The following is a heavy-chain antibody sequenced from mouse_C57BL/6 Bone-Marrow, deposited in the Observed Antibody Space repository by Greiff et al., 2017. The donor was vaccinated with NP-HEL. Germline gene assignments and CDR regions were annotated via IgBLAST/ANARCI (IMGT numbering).Heavy chain of an antibody. Sequence: DVMLVESGGGLVQPGGSLKLSCAASGFTFSDYYMYWVRQTPEKRLEWVAYISNGGGSTYYPDTVKGRFTISRDNAKNTLYLQMSRLKSEDTAMYYCARLGGFAYWGQGTLVTVSA. CDR2: ISNGGGST. CDR1: GFTFSDYY. CDR3: ARLGGFAY. J-gene: IGHJ3*01. D-gene: IGHD4-1*01. V-gene: IGHV5-12*01.